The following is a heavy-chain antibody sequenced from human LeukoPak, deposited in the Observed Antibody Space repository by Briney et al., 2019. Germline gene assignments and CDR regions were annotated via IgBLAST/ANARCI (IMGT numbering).Heavy chain of an antibody. Sequence: ASVKVSCKASGYTFTSYDINWVRQAPGQGLEWMGIINPSGGSTSYPQKFQGRVTMTRDTSTSTVYMELSSLRSEDTAVYYCARDGYGSYYFLGYWGQGTLVTVSS. V-gene: IGHV1-46*01. D-gene: IGHD1-26*01. J-gene: IGHJ4*02. CDR3: ARDGYGSYYFLGY. CDR1: GYTFTSYD. CDR2: INPSGGST.